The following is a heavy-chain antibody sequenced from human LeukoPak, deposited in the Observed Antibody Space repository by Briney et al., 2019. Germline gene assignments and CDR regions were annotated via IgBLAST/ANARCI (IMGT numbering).Heavy chain of an antibody. Sequence: SVKVSCKASGGTFSSYAISWVRQAPGQGLEWMGGIIPIFGTANYAQKFQGRVTITADKSTSTAYMELSSPRSEDTAVYYCASPNSNNEYFQHWGQGTLVTVSS. J-gene: IGHJ1*01. CDR2: IIPIFGTA. V-gene: IGHV1-69*06. CDR1: GGTFSSYA. D-gene: IGHD4-11*01. CDR3: ASPNSNNEYFQH.